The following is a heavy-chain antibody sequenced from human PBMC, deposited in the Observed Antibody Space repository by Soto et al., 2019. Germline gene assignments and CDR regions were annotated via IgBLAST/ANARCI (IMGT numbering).Heavy chain of an antibody. V-gene: IGHV3-21*01. CDR1: GFTFSSYS. Sequence: GSLRLSCAASGFTFSSYSMNWVRQAPGKGLEWVSSIDSRSSYIYYADSVKGRFTISRDNAKNSLYLQMNSLRDEDTAVYYCAREFCSGGNCYTYYFDPWGQGIPVTVSS. D-gene: IGHD2-15*01. CDR2: IDSRSSYI. CDR3: AREFCSGGNCYTYYFDP. J-gene: IGHJ5*02.